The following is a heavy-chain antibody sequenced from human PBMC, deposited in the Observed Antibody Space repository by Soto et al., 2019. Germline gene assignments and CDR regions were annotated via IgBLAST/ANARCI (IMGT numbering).Heavy chain of an antibody. CDR3: ARDRDSSYFPPPYYFDS. CDR1: AFTFRSYT. V-gene: IGHV3-30*04. CDR2: ISYDGSKT. D-gene: IGHD4-4*01. J-gene: IGHJ4*02. Sequence: QVQLVESGGGVVQPGRFLRLSCAASAFTFRSYTMHWVRQAPGKGLEWVATISYDGSKTNYADSVRGRFTISRDNSKSTLFLQMDSLRPEDTAVYSCARDRDSSYFPPPYYFDSWGQGTLVTVSS.